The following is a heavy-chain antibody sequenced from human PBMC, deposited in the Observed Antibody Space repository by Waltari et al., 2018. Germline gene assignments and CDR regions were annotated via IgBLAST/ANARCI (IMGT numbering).Heavy chain of an antibody. Sequence: QVQLQQWGAGLLKPSETLSLTCAVYGGSFSGYYWSWIRQPPGKGLEWIGEINHSGSTNYNPALKSRVTISVDTSKNQFSLKLSSVTAADTAVYYCARFSYYYGSGSYFWFDPWGQGTLVTVSS. D-gene: IGHD3-10*01. J-gene: IGHJ5*02. CDR2: INHSGST. V-gene: IGHV4-34*01. CDR1: GGSFSGYY. CDR3: ARFSYYYGSGSYFWFDP.